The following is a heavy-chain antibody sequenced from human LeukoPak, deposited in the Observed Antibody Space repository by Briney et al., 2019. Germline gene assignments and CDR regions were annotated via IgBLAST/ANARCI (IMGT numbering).Heavy chain of an antibody. CDR2: IIPIFGTT. CDR3: ARVVGLTGYSSSWYSGYYYYMDV. J-gene: IGHJ6*03. V-gene: IGHV1-69*06. Sequence: SVKVSCKASGGTFSSYAISWVRQAPGQGLEWMGGIIPIFGTTNYAQKFQDRVTITADKSTSTAYTELSSLRSEDTAVYYCARVVGLTGYSSSWYSGYYYYMDVWGKGTTVTVSS. CDR1: GGTFSSYA. D-gene: IGHD6-13*01.